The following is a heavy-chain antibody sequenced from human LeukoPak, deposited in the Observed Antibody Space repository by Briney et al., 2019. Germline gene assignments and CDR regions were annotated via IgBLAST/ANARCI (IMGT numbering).Heavy chain of an antibody. CDR1: GFTFRSYA. CDR3: AKEILTGYYTALDY. Sequence: GGSLRLSCAASGFTFRSYAMSWVRQAPGKGLEWVSAISGSGGSTYYADSVKGRFTISTDNSKNTLYLQMNSLRAEDTAVYYCAKEILTGYYTALDYWGQGTLVTVSS. J-gene: IGHJ4*02. D-gene: IGHD3-9*01. V-gene: IGHV3-23*01. CDR2: ISGSGGST.